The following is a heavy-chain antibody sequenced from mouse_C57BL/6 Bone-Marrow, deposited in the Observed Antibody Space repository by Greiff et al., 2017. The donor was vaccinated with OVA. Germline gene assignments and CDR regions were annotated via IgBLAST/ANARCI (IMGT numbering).Heavy chain of an antibody. V-gene: IGHV1-81*01. D-gene: IGHD2-4*01. CDR3: AYDYEAYFDY. CDR1: GYTFTSYG. J-gene: IGHJ2*01. Sequence: VKLQESGAELARPGASVKLSCKASGYTFTSYGISWVKQRTGQGLEWIGEIYPRSGNTYYNEKFKGKATLTADKSSSTAYMELRSLTSEDSAVYFCAYDYEAYFDYWGQGTTLTVSS. CDR2: IYPRSGNT.